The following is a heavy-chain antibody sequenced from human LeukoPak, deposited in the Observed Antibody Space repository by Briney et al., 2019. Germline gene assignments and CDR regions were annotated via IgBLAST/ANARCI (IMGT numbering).Heavy chain of an antibody. CDR3: ARGTGCSSTSCLFRSPWNYYYYYMDV. V-gene: IGHV4-59*01. J-gene: IGHJ6*03. Sequence: SETLSLTCTVSGGSISSYYWSWIRQPPGKGLEWIGYIYYSGSTNYNPSLKSRVTISVDTSKNQFSLKLSSVAAADTAVYYCARGTGCSSTSCLFRSPWNYYYYYMDVWGKGTTVTVSS. CDR1: GGSISSYY. D-gene: IGHD2-2*01. CDR2: IYYSGST.